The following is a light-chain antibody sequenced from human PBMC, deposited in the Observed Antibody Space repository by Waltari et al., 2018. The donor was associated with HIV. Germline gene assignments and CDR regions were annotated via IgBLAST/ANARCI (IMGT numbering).Light chain of an antibody. Sequence: QSALTQPASVSGSPGQSITISCTGTSSDVGGYQYVSWYQQQPGKAPKLMIFDVSNRPSGVSNRFSGSKSGNTASLTISGLQAEDEAHYFCSSYTSTTTLVVFGGGTKLTVL. CDR3: SSYTSTTTLVV. V-gene: IGLV2-14*03. CDR2: DVS. CDR1: SSDVGGYQY. J-gene: IGLJ3*02.